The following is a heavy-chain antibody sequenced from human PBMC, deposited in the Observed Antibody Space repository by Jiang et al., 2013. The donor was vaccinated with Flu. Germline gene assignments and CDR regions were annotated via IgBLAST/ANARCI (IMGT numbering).Heavy chain of an antibody. CDR1: GYSFTTYW. CDR3: ARRVAVAGTGFDY. Sequence: GAEVKKPGESLEISCKGSGYSFTTYWIGWVRQMPGKGLEWMGIIYPGDSNARYSPSFRGQVTISADTSISTAYLQWSRLKASDTAIYYCARRVAVAGTGFDYWGQGTLVIVSS. V-gene: IGHV5-51*03. D-gene: IGHD6-19*01. CDR2: IYPGDSNA. J-gene: IGHJ4*02.